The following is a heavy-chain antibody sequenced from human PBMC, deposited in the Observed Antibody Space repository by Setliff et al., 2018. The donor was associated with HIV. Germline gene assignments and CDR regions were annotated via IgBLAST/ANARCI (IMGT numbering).Heavy chain of an antibody. D-gene: IGHD6-19*01. V-gene: IGHV1-69*13. CDR1: GGTFSSYG. CDR3: ARPAVVRSTDYYYYMDV. Sequence: GASVKVSCKSSGGTFSSYGVTWVRQAPGQGLEWMGGVIPLFGTEKVAQKFQGRVTITADESTNTAYMELSSLRSEDTAIYYCARPAVVRSTDYYYYMDVWGQGTTVTVSS. CDR2: VIPLFGTE. J-gene: IGHJ6*02.